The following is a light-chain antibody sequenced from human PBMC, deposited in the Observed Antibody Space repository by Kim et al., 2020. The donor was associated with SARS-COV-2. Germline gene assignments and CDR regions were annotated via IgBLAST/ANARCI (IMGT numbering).Light chain of an antibody. J-gene: IGLJ1*01. CDR2: RDS. V-gene: IGLV3-9*01. CDR1: NIGGKH. CDR3: QVWDSSTYV. Sequence: SVALGRTTRITCEGNNIGGKHVHWYQQKPGQAPVLVIYRDSNRPSGIPERFSGSNSGNTATLTISRAQAGDEADYYCQVWDSSTYVFGTGTKVTVL.